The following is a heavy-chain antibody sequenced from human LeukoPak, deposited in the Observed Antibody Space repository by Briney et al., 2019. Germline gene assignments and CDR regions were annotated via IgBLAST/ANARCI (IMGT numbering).Heavy chain of an antibody. D-gene: IGHD5-12*01. J-gene: IGHJ4*02. CDR2: IYYSGST. Sequence: SETLSLTCTVSGGSISSYYWSWIRQPPGKGLEWIGYIYYSGSTNYNPPLKSRVTISVDTSKNQFSLKLSSVTAADTAVYYCARERYSGYDSDYFDYWGQGTLVTVPS. CDR1: GGSISSYY. V-gene: IGHV4-59*01. CDR3: ARERYSGYDSDYFDY.